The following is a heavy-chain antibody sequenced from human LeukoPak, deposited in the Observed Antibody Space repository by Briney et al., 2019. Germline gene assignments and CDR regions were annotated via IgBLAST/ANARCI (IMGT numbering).Heavy chain of an antibody. Sequence: GGSLRLSCAASGFTFSSYSMNWVRQAPGKGLEWVSSISTSSSNTYYADSVKGRFTISRDNAKNSLYLQMNSLRAEDTAVYYCARSVVTGTTGALFYYFDYWGQGTLVTVSS. CDR1: GFTFSSYS. V-gene: IGHV3-21*01. CDR3: ARSVVTGTTGALFYYFDY. CDR2: ISTSSSNT. D-gene: IGHD1-7*01. J-gene: IGHJ4*02.